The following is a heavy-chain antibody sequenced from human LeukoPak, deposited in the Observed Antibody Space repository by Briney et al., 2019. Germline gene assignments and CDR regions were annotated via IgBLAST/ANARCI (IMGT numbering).Heavy chain of an antibody. V-gene: IGHV4-34*01. CDR1: GGSFSGYY. CDR2: INHSGST. CDR3: ARGPNFWSGSYSDY. J-gene: IGHJ4*02. Sequence: SETLSLTCAVYGGSFSGYYWSWIRQPPGKGLEWIGEINHSGSTNYNPSLKSRVTISVDTSKNQFSLKLSSVTAADTAVYYCARGPNFWSGSYSDYWGQGTLVTVSS. D-gene: IGHD3-3*01.